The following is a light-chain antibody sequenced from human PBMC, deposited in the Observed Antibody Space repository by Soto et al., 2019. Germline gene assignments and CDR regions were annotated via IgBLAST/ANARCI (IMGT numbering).Light chain of an antibody. CDR1: SSNVGAGYD. Sequence: QSVLTQPPSVSGAPGQRVTMSCTGSSSNVGAGYDVHWYQHLPGTAPKLLIYANNNRPSGVPDRFSGSKSGTSASLAISGLQAEDEADYYCQSYDSSLNSRVFGGGTKLTGL. CDR3: QSYDSSLNSRV. J-gene: IGLJ2*01. CDR2: ANN. V-gene: IGLV1-40*01.